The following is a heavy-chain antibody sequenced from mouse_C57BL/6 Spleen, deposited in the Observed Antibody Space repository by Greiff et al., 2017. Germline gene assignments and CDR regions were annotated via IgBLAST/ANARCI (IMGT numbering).Heavy chain of an antibody. CDR2: IDPEDGET. Sequence: VQLQQSGAELVKPGASVKLSCTASGFNIKDYYMHWVKQRTEQGLEWIGRIDPEDGETKYAPKFQGKATITADTSSNTAYLQLSSLTSEDTAVYYCASSPLITPVVEGWYFDVWGTGTTVTVSS. V-gene: IGHV14-2*01. CDR3: ASSPLITPVVEGWYFDV. J-gene: IGHJ1*03. D-gene: IGHD1-1*01. CDR1: GFNIKDYY.